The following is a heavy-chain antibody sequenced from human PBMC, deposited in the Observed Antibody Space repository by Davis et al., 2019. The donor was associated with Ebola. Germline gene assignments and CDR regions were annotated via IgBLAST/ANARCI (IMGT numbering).Heavy chain of an antibody. Sequence: MPSETLSLTCTVSGGSISSSSYYWGWIRQPPGKGLEWIGSIYYSGSTYYNPSLKSRITISVDTSKNQFSLKLSSVTAADTAVYYCANGSFGYWGQGTLVTVSS. D-gene: IGHD1-26*01. CDR1: GGSISSSSYY. V-gene: IGHV4-39*01. CDR3: ANGSFGY. CDR2: IYYSGST. J-gene: IGHJ4*02.